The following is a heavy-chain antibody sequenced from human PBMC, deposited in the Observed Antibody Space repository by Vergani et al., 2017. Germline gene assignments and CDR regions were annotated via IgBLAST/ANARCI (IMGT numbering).Heavy chain of an antibody. Sequence: QVQLVQSGAEVKKPGASVKVSCKASGYTFTGYYMPWVRQAPGQGLEWMGWINPNSGGTNYAQKFQGRVTMTRDTSISTAYMELSRLRSDDTAVYYCARDQGGYSSGHPYYFDYWGQGTLVTVSS. D-gene: IGHD6-19*01. V-gene: IGHV1-2*02. CDR3: ARDQGGYSSGHPYYFDY. CDR2: INPNSGGT. CDR1: GYTFTGYY. J-gene: IGHJ4*02.